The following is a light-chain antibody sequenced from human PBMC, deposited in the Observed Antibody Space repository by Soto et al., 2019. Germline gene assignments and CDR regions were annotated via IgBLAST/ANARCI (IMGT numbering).Light chain of an antibody. Sequence: DIQMTQSPSTLSASVGDRVTITCRASQSISRYLNWYQQIPGKAPKLLIYAASILQSGVPSRFSGSGSGTDFTLTISSLQPEDFAVYYCPQSDSTPRTFGQGTKVELK. V-gene: IGKV1-39*01. CDR2: AAS. CDR1: QSISRY. J-gene: IGKJ1*01. CDR3: PQSDSTPRT.